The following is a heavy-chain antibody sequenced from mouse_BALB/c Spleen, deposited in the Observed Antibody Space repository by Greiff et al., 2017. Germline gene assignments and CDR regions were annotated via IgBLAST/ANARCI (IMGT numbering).Heavy chain of an antibody. CDR3: ARGGSWFAY. Sequence: QVQLQQSAAELARPGASVKMSCKASGYTFTSYTMHWVKQRPGQGLEWIGYINPSRGYTEYNQKFKDKTTLTADKSSSTAYMQLSSLTSDDSAVYFCARGGSWFAYWGQGTLVTVSA. CDR1: GYTFTSYT. J-gene: IGHJ3*01. CDR2: INPSRGYT. V-gene: IGHV1-4*02.